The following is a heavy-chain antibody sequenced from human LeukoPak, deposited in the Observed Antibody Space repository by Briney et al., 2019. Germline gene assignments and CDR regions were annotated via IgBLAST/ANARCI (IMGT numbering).Heavy chain of an antibody. J-gene: IGHJ5*02. V-gene: IGHV4-59*01. CDR3: ARCANSYGTGYQFDP. D-gene: IGHD5-18*01. CDR1: GVSIGDYY. Sequence: AETLSLTCTLSGVSIGDYYWSGVRHTPGEELEWLGFVYYTGATNYNPCLKSRVTISLDTSKNQFSLNLNSVDAADTAVYFCARCANSYGTGYQFDPWSQGTLVTVS. CDR2: VYYTGAT.